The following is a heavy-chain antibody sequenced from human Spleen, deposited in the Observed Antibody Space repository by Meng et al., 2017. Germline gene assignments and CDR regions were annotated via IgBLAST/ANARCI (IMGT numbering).Heavy chain of an antibody. CDR1: GFSLSNARMG. V-gene: IGHV2-5*02. D-gene: IGHD3-10*01. CDR3: AHRAYDSGSYDY. J-gene: IGHJ4*02. Sequence: SGPTLVKPTETLTLTCTVSGFSLSNARMGVGWIRQPPGKALEWLAIIYWDDDRRHSPSLKSRLTITKDTSKNQVVLTMTNMDPVDTATYYCAHRAYDSGSYDYWGQGTLVTVSS. CDR2: IYWDDDR.